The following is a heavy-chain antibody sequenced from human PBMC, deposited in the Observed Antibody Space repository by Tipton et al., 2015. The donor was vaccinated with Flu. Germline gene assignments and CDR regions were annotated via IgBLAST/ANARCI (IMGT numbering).Heavy chain of an antibody. Sequence: SLRLSCAVSGFTLTRYGRSWVRRAPGKGLEWISGFSVRGGATFFADSVKGRFTISRDYYKNTLYLQMNSLRAEDTAVYYCAKVIPELVAGLDLWGQGTLVTVSS. V-gene: IGHV3-23*01. CDR3: AKVIPELVAGLDL. CDR2: FSVRGGAT. J-gene: IGHJ5*02. D-gene: IGHD6-19*01. CDR1: GFTLTRYG.